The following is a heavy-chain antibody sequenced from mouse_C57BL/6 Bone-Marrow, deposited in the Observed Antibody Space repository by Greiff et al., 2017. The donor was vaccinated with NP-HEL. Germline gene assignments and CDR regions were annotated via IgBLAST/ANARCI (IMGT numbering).Heavy chain of an antibody. Sequence: QVQLQQPGAELVKPGASVKLSCKASGYTFTSYWMHWVKQRPGRGLEWIGRIDPNSGGTKYNEKFKSKATLTVDKPSSTAYMQLSSLTSEDSAVYYCARLGATCYGYDGYYFDYWGQGTTLTVSS. CDR1: GYTFTSYW. CDR3: ARLGATCYGYDGYYFDY. D-gene: IGHD2-9*01. V-gene: IGHV1-72*01. J-gene: IGHJ2*01. CDR2: IDPNSGGT.